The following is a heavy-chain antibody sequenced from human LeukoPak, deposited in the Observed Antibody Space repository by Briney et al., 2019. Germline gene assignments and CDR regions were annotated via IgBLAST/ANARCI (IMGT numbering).Heavy chain of an antibody. Sequence: GGSLRLSCAASGFTFTNYAMNWVRQAPGKGLEWISAISGGADATYYADSVKGRFTISRDNSKNTLYLQMNSLRAEDTAVYYCAKDRGEQWLVGDFDYWGQGTLVTVSS. CDR1: GFTFTNYA. V-gene: IGHV3-23*01. CDR2: ISGGADAT. CDR3: AKDRGEQWLVGDFDY. D-gene: IGHD6-19*01. J-gene: IGHJ4*02.